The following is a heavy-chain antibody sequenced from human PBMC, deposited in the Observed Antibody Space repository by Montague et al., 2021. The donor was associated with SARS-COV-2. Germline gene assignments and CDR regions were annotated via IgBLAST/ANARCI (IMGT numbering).Heavy chain of an antibody. CDR3: ARVGRQQLVRLSGMDV. D-gene: IGHD6-13*01. CDR2: IYYSGST. Sequence: SETLSLTCTVSGGSISSSRYYWGWLRQPPGKGLEWIGSIYYSGSTYYXPSLKSRVTISVDTSKNQFSLKLSSVAAADTAVYYCARVGRQQLVRLSGMDVWGQGTTVTVSS. J-gene: IGHJ6*02. CDR1: GGSISSSRYY. V-gene: IGHV4-39*07.